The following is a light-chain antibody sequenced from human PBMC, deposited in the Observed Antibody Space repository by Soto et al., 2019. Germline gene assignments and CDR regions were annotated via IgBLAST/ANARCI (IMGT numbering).Light chain of an antibody. CDR3: QQYNSYSPAT. CDR2: DAS. J-gene: IGKJ1*01. Sequence: DIQVTQSPSMLSASVGDRVTIACRASQSIRRWLAWYQQKPGKAPKLLIFDASTLESGVPSRFSGRGSETEFTLTISSLQPDDFATYYCQQYNSYSPATFGQGTKVDNK. V-gene: IGKV1-5*01. CDR1: QSIRRW.